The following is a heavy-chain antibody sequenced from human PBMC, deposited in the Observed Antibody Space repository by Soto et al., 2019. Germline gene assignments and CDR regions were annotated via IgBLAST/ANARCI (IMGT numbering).Heavy chain of an antibody. CDR2: IYYSGST. CDR3: ARANSGYDVLRHWFDP. J-gene: IGHJ5*02. CDR1: GGSISSYY. Sequence: SETLSLTCTVSGGSISSYYWSWIRQPPGKGLEWIGYIYYSGSTNYNPSLKSRVTISVDTSKNQFSLKLSSVTAADTAAYYCARANSGYDVLRHWFDPWGQGTLVTVSS. V-gene: IGHV4-59*01. D-gene: IGHD5-12*01.